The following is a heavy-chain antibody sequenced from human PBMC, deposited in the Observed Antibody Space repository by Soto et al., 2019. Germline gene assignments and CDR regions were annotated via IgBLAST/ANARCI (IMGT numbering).Heavy chain of an antibody. CDR3: ARDRGRSCIGGICPFDY. J-gene: IGHJ4*02. D-gene: IGHD2-15*01. CDR2: ISTYDGNT. V-gene: IGHV1-18*01. Sequence: GASVKVSCTASGYSFTIYGITWVRQAPGQGLEWMGWISTYDGNTNYAQNFQGRVSMARDTSTSTAYMELRSLRSDDTAVYYCARDRGRSCIGGICPFDYWGQGTLVTVS. CDR1: GYSFTIYG.